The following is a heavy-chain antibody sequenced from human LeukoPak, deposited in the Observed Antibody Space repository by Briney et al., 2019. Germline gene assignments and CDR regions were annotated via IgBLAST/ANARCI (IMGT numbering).Heavy chain of an antibody. CDR3: ARGYCSSTSCWFDP. D-gene: IGHD2-2*01. CDR2: ISYDGSNK. V-gene: IGHV3-30-3*01. CDR1: GFTFSSYA. Sequence: GGSLRLSCAASGFTFSSYAMHWVRQAPGKGQEWVAVISYDGSNKYYADSVKGRFTISRDNSKNTLYLQMNSLRAEDTAVYYCARGYCSSTSCWFDPWGQGTLVTVSS. J-gene: IGHJ5*02.